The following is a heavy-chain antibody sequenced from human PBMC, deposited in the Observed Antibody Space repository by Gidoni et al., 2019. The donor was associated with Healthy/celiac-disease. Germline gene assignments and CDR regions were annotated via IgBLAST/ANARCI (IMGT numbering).Heavy chain of an antibody. CDR1: GFTFSSYA. J-gene: IGHJ4*02. Sequence: EVQLLESGGGLVQPGGSLRLSCAASGFTFSSYAMSWVRQAPGKGLEWVSAISGSGGSTYYADSVKGRFTISRDNSKNTLYLQMNSLRAEDTAVYYCAKVVNYDILTGYRFDYWGQGTLVTVSS. CDR3: AKVVNYDILTGYRFDY. V-gene: IGHV3-23*01. D-gene: IGHD3-9*01. CDR2: ISGSGGST.